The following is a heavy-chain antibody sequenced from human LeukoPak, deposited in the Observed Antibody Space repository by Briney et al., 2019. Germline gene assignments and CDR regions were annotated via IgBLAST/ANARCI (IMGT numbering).Heavy chain of an antibody. CDR1: NYSISSGFY. CDR3: AKAHNWNYWFDP. V-gene: IGHV4-38-2*02. CDR2: IYHSGST. Sequence: PSETLSLTCTVSNYSISSGFYWGWIRQPPGKGLEWIASIYHSGSTYINPSLKSRVTISIDTSKNNSSLKLNSMTAADTAVYYCAKAHNWNYWFDPWGQGTLVTVSS. J-gene: IGHJ5*02. D-gene: IGHD1-7*01.